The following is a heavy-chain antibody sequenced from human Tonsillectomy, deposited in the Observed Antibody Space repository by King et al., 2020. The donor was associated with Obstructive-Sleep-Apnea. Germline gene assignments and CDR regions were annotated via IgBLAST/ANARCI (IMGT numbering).Heavy chain of an antibody. J-gene: IGHJ4*02. D-gene: IGHD3-22*01. CDR2: IYYSGST. CDR1: GGSISSYY. CDR3: ASLPNDYDSSGLGPTIDY. V-gene: IGHV4-59*08. Sequence: QLQESGPGLVKPSETLSLTCTVSGGSISSYYWSWIRQPPGKGLEWIGYIYYSGSTNYNPSLKSRVTISVDTSKNQFSLKLCSVTAADTAVYYCASLPNDYDSSGLGPTIDYWGQGTLVTVSS.